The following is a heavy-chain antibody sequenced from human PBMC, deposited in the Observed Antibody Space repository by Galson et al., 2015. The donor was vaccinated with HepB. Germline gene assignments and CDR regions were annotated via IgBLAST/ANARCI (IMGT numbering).Heavy chain of an antibody. D-gene: IGHD6-19*01. Sequence: PALVKPTQTLTLTCTLSGVSLSTSGVSVGWIRQPPGKALEWLATIFWNGNNDRTPSLKTRLSISTDTSKSLVVLSLANVDPADTATYFCAHRTLYSNVWWSGHYFNYWGQGTLVTVS. CDR2: IFWNGNN. CDR1: GVSLSTSGVS. V-gene: IGHV2-5*01. J-gene: IGHJ4*02. CDR3: AHRTLYSNVWWSGHYFNY.